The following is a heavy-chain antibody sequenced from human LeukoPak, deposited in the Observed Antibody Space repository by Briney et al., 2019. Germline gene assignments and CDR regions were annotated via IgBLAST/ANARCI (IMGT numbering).Heavy chain of an antibody. CDR2: IRYDGSNK. Sequence: GGSLRLSCAASGFTFSSYGMHWVRQAPGKGLEWVAFIRYDGSNKYYADSVKGRFTISRDNAKNSLYLQMNSLRAEDTAVYYCARLIAARPEYYFDYWGQGTLVTVSS. D-gene: IGHD6-6*01. J-gene: IGHJ4*02. CDR1: GFTFSSYG. V-gene: IGHV3-30*02. CDR3: ARLIAARPEYYFDY.